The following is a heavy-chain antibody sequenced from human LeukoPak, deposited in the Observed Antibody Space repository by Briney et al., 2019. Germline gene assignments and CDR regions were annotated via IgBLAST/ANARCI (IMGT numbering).Heavy chain of an antibody. CDR1: GYTFTSYD. CDR3: ARGRGADRGNWFDP. D-gene: IGHD3-10*01. Sequence: ASVKVSCKASGYTFTSYDINWVRQATGQGLEWMGWMNPNSGNTGYAQKFQGRVTMTRNTSISTAYMELSSLRSEDTAVYYCARGRGADRGNWFDPWGQGTLVTVSS. CDR2: MNPNSGNT. J-gene: IGHJ5*02. V-gene: IGHV1-8*01.